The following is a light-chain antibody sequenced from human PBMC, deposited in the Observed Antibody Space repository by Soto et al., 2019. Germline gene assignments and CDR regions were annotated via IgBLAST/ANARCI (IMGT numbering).Light chain of an antibody. V-gene: IGKV4-1*01. CDR2: WAS. CDR3: KQYYSTPPLT. Sequence: DIVMTQSPDSPAVSLGERATINCRSSQSVLYSSKNKNYLAWYQQKPGQPPKLLIYWASTRESGVPDRFSGRGSGTDFPLTISSLQAEDVAVYYCKQYYSTPPLTFGGGTKVEIK. CDR1: QSVLYSSKNKNY. J-gene: IGKJ4*01.